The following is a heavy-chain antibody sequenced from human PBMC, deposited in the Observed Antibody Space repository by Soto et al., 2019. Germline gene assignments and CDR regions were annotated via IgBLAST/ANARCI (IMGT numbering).Heavy chain of an antibody. V-gene: IGHV3-23*01. CDR1: GFTFSSYA. Sequence: EVQLLESGGGLVQPGGSLRLSCAASGFTFSSYAMSWVRQAPGKGLEWVSAISGSGGSTYYADSAKGRFTISRDNSKDTLYLQMNSLRAEDSAVYYCAKSEDYSSSMGIHNYYGMDVWGHGTTVTVSS. D-gene: IGHD6-6*01. J-gene: IGHJ6*02. CDR2: ISGSGGST. CDR3: AKSEDYSSSMGIHNYYGMDV.